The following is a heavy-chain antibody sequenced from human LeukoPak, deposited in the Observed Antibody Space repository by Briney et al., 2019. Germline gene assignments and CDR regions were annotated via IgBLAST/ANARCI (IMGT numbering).Heavy chain of an antibody. V-gene: IGHV3-48*03. Sequence: PGGSLRLPCAASRFTFSSYEMNWVREAPGKGLEWVSYISSSGSTIYYADSVKGRFTISRDNAKNSLYLQMNSLRAEDTAVYYCARAKLSGYSDYWGQGTLVTVSS. CDR3: ARAKLSGYSDY. D-gene: IGHD3-3*01. CDR2: ISSSGSTI. J-gene: IGHJ4*02. CDR1: RFTFSSYE.